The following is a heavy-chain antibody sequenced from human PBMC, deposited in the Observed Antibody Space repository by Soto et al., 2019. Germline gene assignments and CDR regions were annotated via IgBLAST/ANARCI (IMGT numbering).Heavy chain of an antibody. CDR3: ATRPGNYHHRNGPFDY. CDR1: GFTFSSYW. Sequence: EVQLVESGGGLAQPGESLRLSCAASGFTFSSYWMNWVRQAPGKGLEWVANIKQDGSEKYYVDSVKGRFTIPSDNATTPLHLQMNSLRAEDTAVYYCATRPGNYHHRNGPFDYWGQGNRVTVSS. D-gene: IGHD3-22*01. V-gene: IGHV3-7*01. CDR2: IKQDGSEK. J-gene: IGHJ4*02.